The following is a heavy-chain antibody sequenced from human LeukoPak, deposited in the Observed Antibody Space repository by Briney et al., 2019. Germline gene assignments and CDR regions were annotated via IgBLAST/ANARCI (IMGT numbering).Heavy chain of an antibody. CDR3: VKAKSGSYSPFDF. V-gene: IGHV3-33*06. J-gene: IGHJ4*02. Sequence: PGGSLRLSCAASGFTFSSYGMHWVRQAPGKGLEWVAVIWYDGSNKYYADSMKGRFTISRDNSKNTLYLQMNSLRAEDTAVYYCVKAKSGSYSPFDFWGQGTLVAVSS. CDR1: GFTFSSYG. CDR2: IWYDGSNK. D-gene: IGHD3-10*01.